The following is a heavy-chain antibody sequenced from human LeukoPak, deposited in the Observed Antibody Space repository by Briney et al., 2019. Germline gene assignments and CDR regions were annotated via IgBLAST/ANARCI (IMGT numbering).Heavy chain of an antibody. J-gene: IGHJ6*03. Sequence: ASVKVSCKASGYTFTSYDINWVRQATGQGLEWMGWISAYNGNTNYAQKLQGRVTMTTDTSTSTAYMELRSLRSDDTAVYYCARVRMDIVVVPAAPPHYYYYMDVWGKGTTVTVSS. CDR1: GYTFTSYD. CDR3: ARVRMDIVVVPAAPPHYYYYMDV. D-gene: IGHD2-2*03. V-gene: IGHV1-18*01. CDR2: ISAYNGNT.